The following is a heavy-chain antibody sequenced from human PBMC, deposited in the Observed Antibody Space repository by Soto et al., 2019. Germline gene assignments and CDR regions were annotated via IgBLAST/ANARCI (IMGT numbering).Heavy chain of an antibody. J-gene: IGHJ5*02. CDR3: AREGRYDYIWGSYRQPGEGWFDP. V-gene: IGHV1-18*01. CDR1: GYTFTSYG. Sequence: QVQLVQSGAEVKKPGASVKVSCKASGYTFTSYGISWVRQAPGQGLEWMGWISAYNGNTNYAQKLQGRVTMTTDTSTSTADMELRSRRSDDTAVYYCAREGRYDYIWGSYRQPGEGWFDPWGQGTLVTVSS. D-gene: IGHD3-16*02. CDR2: ISAYNGNT.